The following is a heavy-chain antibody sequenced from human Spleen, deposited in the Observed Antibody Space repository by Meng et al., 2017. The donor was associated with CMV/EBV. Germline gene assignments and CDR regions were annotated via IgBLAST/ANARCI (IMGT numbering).Heavy chain of an antibody. CDR3: AKGVSWVNSGRTDGMDV. D-gene: IGHD1-26*01. V-gene: IGHV3-23*03. J-gene: IGHJ6*02. Sequence: GESLKISCAASGFTFSSYAMSWVRQAPGKGLEWVSVIYSGGSSTYYADSVKGRFTISRDNSKNTLYLQMNSLRAEDTAVYYCAKGVSWVNSGRTDGMDVWGQGTTVTVSS. CDR1: GFTFSSYA. CDR2: IYSGGSST.